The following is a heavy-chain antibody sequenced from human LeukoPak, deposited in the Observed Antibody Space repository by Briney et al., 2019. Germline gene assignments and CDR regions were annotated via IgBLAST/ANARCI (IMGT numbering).Heavy chain of an antibody. CDR1: GFTFSSYG. D-gene: IGHD3-22*01. CDR2: ISAGGVST. CDR3: AKSSIFYDSSGYYVGEKYYFDY. J-gene: IGHJ4*02. V-gene: IGHV3-23*01. Sequence: GGSLRLSCTASGFTFSSYGMSWVRQAPGKGLEWVSAISAGGVSTYYADSVKGRFTISRDNSKNTLYLQMNSLRAEDTAVYYCAKSSIFYDSSGYYVGEKYYFDYWGQGALVTVSS.